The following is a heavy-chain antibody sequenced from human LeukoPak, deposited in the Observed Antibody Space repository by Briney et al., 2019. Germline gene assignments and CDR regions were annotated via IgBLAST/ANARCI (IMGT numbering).Heavy chain of an antibody. D-gene: IGHD3-22*01. Sequence: PSETLSLTCAVYGGSFSGYYWSWIRQSPGKGLEWIGEINHSGSTNYNPSLKSRVTISVDTSKNQFSLKLSSVTAADTAVYYCARVGYYDSSGYKNWGQGTLVTVSS. CDR2: INHSGST. J-gene: IGHJ4*02. CDR3: ARVGYYDSSGYKN. V-gene: IGHV4-34*01. CDR1: GGSFSGYY.